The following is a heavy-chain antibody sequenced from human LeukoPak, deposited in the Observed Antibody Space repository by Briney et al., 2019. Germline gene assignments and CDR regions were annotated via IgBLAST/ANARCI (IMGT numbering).Heavy chain of an antibody. V-gene: IGHV4-59*08. Sequence: PSETLSLTCTVSGGSISSYYWSWIRQPPGKGLEWIGYIYYSGSTNYNPSLKSRVTISVDTSKNQFSLKLSSVTAADTAVYYCARHSEVAGTGYFDYWGQGTLVTVSS. CDR3: ARHSEVAGTGYFDY. J-gene: IGHJ4*02. D-gene: IGHD6-19*01. CDR1: GGSISSYY. CDR2: IYYSGST.